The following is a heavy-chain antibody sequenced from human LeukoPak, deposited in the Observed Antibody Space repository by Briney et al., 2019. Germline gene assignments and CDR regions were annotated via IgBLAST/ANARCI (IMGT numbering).Heavy chain of an antibody. CDR1: GFTFDDYG. CDR2: ISSSSHYI. Sequence: PGGSLRLSCAASGFTFDDYGMSWVRQAPGKGLEWVSSISSSSHYIYYADSLKGRFTISRDNAKNSLYLQMNSLRAEDTAVYYCARGVNAKYYYYGMDVWGQGTTVTVSS. CDR3: ARGVNAKYYYYGMDV. J-gene: IGHJ6*02. V-gene: IGHV3-21*01.